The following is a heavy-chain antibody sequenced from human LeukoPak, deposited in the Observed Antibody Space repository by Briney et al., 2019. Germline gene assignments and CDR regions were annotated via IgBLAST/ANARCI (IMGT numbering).Heavy chain of an antibody. V-gene: IGHV3-23*01. Sequence: GGSLRLSCAASGFTFSSYAMSWVRQAPGKGLEWVSAISGSGGSTYYADSVKGRFTISRDNSKNTLYLQMNSLRAEDTAVYYCAKARYCTNGVCYPSCFDYWGQGTLVTVSS. CDR3: AKARYCTNGVCYPSCFDY. CDR1: GFTFSSYA. CDR2: ISGSGGST. J-gene: IGHJ4*02. D-gene: IGHD2-8*01.